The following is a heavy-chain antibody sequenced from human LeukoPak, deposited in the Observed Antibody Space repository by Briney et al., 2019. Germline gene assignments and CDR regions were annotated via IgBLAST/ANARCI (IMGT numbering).Heavy chain of an antibody. D-gene: IGHD3-10*01. CDR3: ANTMLRGVNAYYFDY. Sequence: GASVKVSCKTSGYTFTAYGITWVRQAPGQGLEWMGWISAYNGNTNYAQKLQDRVTMTTDTSTSTAYMELRSLRSDDTAVYYCANTMLRGVNAYYFDYWGQGTLVTVSS. CDR1: GYTFTAYG. J-gene: IGHJ4*02. CDR2: ISAYNGNT. V-gene: IGHV1-18*01.